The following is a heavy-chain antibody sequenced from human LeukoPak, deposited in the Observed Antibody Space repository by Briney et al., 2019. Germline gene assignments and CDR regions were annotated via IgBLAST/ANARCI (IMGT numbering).Heavy chain of an antibody. Sequence: GGSLRLSCAASGFTFSSYGMNWVRQAPGKGLEWVSAISGSGGSTYYADSVKGRFTISRDNSKNTLYLQMNSLRAEDTAVYYCAKDFLSFGSGSSFDYWGRGTLVTVSS. CDR1: GFTFSSYG. CDR3: AKDFLSFGSGSSFDY. J-gene: IGHJ4*02. D-gene: IGHD3-10*01. V-gene: IGHV3-23*01. CDR2: ISGSGGST.